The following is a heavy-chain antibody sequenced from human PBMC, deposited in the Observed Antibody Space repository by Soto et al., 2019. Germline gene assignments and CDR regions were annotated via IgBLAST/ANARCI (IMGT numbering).Heavy chain of an antibody. Sequence: GASVKVSCKTSGYTFAAYYIHWIRQAPGQGLGWMGWINPTSGGTVFAQNFQDRVTMTRDTSISTAYMELRRLNSDDTAVYYCARDPDYSDYWRYFLDSWGQGTPVTSPQ. V-gene: IGHV1-2*02. CDR2: INPTSGGT. CDR1: GYTFAAYY. J-gene: IGHJ4*02. CDR3: ARDPDYSDYWRYFLDS. D-gene: IGHD4-17*01.